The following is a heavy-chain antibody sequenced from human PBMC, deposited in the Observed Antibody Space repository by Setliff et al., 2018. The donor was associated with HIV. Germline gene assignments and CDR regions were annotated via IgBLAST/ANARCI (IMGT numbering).Heavy chain of an antibody. J-gene: IGHJ5*02. Sequence: TLSLTCTVSGDSITNDDYYWGWIRQPPGKGLEWIAIIHYNGRTYYDPSLKSRVTIFVDTSKTQFYLKLRSVTASGTAVYYCARYTSKVDWFDPWGQGTLVTVSS. V-gene: IGHV4-39*01. D-gene: IGHD2-2*02. CDR2: IHYNGRT. CDR3: ARYTSKVDWFDP. CDR1: GDSITNDDYY.